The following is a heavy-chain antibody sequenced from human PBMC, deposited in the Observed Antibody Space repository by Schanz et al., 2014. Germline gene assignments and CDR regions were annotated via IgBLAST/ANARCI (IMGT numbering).Heavy chain of an antibody. J-gene: IGHJ4*02. Sequence: QAQLMESGGGVVQPGTSLILSCSVSGFSLNTYGIHWFRQPAGKGLEWVAVISYDGSNKYYADSVKGRFTISRDNSKNTLYLQMNSLRAEDTAVYYCARVHHYDPSGWGYFDYWGQGALVTVSS. CDR1: GFSLNTYG. CDR3: ARVHHYDPSGWGYFDY. D-gene: IGHD3-22*01. V-gene: IGHV3-30*19. CDR2: ISYDGSNK.